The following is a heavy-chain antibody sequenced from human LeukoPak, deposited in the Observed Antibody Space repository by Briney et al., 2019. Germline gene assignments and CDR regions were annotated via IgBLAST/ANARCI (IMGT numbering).Heavy chain of an antibody. V-gene: IGHV4-30-4*01. CDR2: IYYSGST. J-gene: IGHJ5*02. D-gene: IGHD3-10*01. CDR1: GGSISSGAYY. CDR3: ARGCTSRGVIIRRHWFDP. Sequence: SQTLSLTCTVSGGSISSGAYYTSWIRQPPGKSLEWSWDIYYSGSTYYNPSLKSRVTISVDTSKNQFSLKLSSVTAADTAVYYCARGCTSRGVIIRRHWFDPWGQGTLVTVSS.